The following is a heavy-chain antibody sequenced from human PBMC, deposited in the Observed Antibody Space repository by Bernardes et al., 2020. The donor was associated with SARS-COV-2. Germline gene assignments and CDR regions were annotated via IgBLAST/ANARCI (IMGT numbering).Heavy chain of an antibody. Sequence: GGSLRLSCTASGFSIRAYDMNWVRQAPGKGLEWVATISVNDFYTYYADSVKGRFTISRDKSKNTLYLQMNSLRAEDTAVYYCATWPYSGGWYVFDYWGQGTVVTVSS. CDR1: GFSIRAYD. D-gene: IGHD2-8*02. CDR2: ISVNDFYT. V-gene: IGHV3-23*01. J-gene: IGHJ4*02. CDR3: ATWPYSGGWYVFDY.